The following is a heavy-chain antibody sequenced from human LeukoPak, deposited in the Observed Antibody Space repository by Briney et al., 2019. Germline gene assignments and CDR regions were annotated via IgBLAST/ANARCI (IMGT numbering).Heavy chain of an antibody. V-gene: IGHV3-9*01. D-gene: IGHD4-17*01. CDR2: VSWNSGTI. CDR1: GFTFDDYA. J-gene: IGHJ4*02. Sequence: GGSLRLSCAASGFTFDDYAMHWVRQAPGKGLEWVSGVSWNSGTIDYADSVKGRFTISRDNAKNSLYLQMNSLRAEDTAFYYCAKQTSVTKDFDYWGQGTLVTVSS. CDR3: AKQTSVTKDFDY.